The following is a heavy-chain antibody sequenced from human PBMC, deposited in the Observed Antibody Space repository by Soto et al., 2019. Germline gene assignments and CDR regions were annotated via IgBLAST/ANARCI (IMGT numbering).Heavy chain of an antibody. Sequence: VQLVESGGGVVQPGRSLRLSCAASGFTFSSYAMHWVRQAPGKGLEWVAVISYDGSNKYYADSVKGRFTISRDNSKNTLYLQMNSLRAEDTAVYYCARGPSFMITFGGVIAPYYFDYWGQGTLVTVSS. CDR3: ARGPSFMITFGGVIAPYYFDY. CDR2: ISYDGSNK. CDR1: GFTFSSYA. V-gene: IGHV3-30-3*01. J-gene: IGHJ4*02. D-gene: IGHD3-16*02.